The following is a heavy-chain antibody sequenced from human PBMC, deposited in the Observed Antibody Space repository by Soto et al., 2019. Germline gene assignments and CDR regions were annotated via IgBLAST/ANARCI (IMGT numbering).Heavy chain of an antibody. D-gene: IGHD2-15*01. Sequence: ASVKVSCEASVYTFTNYDLNWLRQATGQGLEWRGAMDPNSGKTCYAQNFQGRVTMTRNSSISTAYMELRRLRPDDTAIYYCERDRPLSALLPGDYHYYGMDVGAQGTTVTVSS. V-gene: IGHV1-8*01. CDR2: MDPNSGKT. CDR3: ERDRPLSALLPGDYHYYGMDV. CDR1: VYTFTNYD. J-gene: IGHJ6*02.